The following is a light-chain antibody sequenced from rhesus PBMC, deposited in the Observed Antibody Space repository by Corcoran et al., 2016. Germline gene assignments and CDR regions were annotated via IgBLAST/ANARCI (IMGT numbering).Light chain of an antibody. V-gene: IGKV1-33*02. CDR1: QGISNT. CDR2: AAS. CDR3: QHGYGIPLT. J-gene: IGKJ4*01. Sequence: DIQMTQSPSSLSASVGDRVTITCQASQGISNTLAWYQQKQGKFPKYLIYAASTLKSGVPSRFSGSGSGTDFTLTSSRLQAEDVVTYYCQHGYGIPLTFGGGTKVEIK.